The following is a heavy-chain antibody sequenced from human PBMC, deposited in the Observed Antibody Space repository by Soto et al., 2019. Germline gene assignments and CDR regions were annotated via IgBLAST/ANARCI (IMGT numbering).Heavy chain of an antibody. CDR3: ARGGETLGYSGLDV. V-gene: IGHV4-61*01. J-gene: IGHJ6*02. Sequence: PSETLSLTCSVSGGSVRSGNHFWNWIRQPPGRGLEWLGYMYYTGVTNYNPSLKSRVRMSVDTSKNQFSLELTSLTAADTDVYYCARGGETLGYSGLDVWGQGTTVTVSS. CDR2: MYYTGVT. CDR1: GGSVRSGNHF.